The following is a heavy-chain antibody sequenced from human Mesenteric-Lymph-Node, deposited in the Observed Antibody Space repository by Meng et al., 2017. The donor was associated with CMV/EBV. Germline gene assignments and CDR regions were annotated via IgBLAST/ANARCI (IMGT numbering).Heavy chain of an antibody. CDR2: LNSDGSST. V-gene: IGHV3-74*01. Sequence: GGSLRLSCAASGFTFSSYWMHWVRQTPEKGLVWVSRLNSDGSSTSYADSVKGRFTISRDNAKNTLYLQMNSLRAEDTAEYYCARGNYYGMDVWGQGTTVTVSS. CDR1: GFTFSSYW. D-gene: IGHD3-10*01. J-gene: IGHJ6*02. CDR3: ARGNYYGMDV.